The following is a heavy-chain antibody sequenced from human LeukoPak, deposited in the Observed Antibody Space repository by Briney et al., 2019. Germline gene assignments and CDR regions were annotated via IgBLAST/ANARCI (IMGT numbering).Heavy chain of an antibody. CDR2: IYYSGST. J-gene: IGHJ4*02. CDR1: GGSISSHY. D-gene: IGHD5-24*01. V-gene: IGHV4-59*11. CDR3: ARASVEMATICYLDY. Sequence: PSETLSLTCTVSGGSISSHYWSWIRQPPGKGLEWIGYIYYSGSTNYNPSLKSRVTISVNTSKNQFSLKLSSVTAADTAVYYCARASVEMATICYLDYWGQGTLVTVSS.